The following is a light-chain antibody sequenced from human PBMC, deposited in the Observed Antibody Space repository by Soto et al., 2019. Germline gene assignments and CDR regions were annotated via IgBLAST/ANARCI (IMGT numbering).Light chain of an antibody. CDR3: CSYTTSNTRQIV. CDR2: DVS. V-gene: IGLV2-14*03. J-gene: IGLJ1*01. CDR1: SSDVGGYNY. Sequence: QSVLTQAASGAGSPVEAITISCTCTSSDVGGYNYVSWYQHHPGRAPKLMIYDVSNRPSGVSNRFSGSKSGNTASLTISGLQPEDEADYYCCSYTTSNTRQIVFGTGPKVPVL.